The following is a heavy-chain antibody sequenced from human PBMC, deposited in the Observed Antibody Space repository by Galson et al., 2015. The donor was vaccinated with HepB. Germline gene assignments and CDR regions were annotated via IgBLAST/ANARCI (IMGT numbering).Heavy chain of an antibody. D-gene: IGHD3-10*01. CDR3: ARAYYYGLGGAFDI. J-gene: IGHJ3*02. CDR2: ISSNSNYI. V-gene: IGHV3-21*04. Sequence: SLRLSCAASGFTFRSYTMNWVRQAPWKGLEWVSSISSNSNYIYYVDSVKGRFTISRDNAKNSLYLQMNSLRAEDTAVYYCARAYYYGLGGAFDIWGQGTMVTVSS. CDR1: GFTFRSYT.